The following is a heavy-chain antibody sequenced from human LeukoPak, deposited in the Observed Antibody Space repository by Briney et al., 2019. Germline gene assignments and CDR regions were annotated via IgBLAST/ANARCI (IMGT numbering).Heavy chain of an antibody. CDR1: GFTFSSYS. CDR3: ARSWDGYASWDH. J-gene: IGHJ4*02. Sequence: PGGSLRLSCAASGFTFSSYSMNWVRQAPGKGLEWVSFISSSSTYLYYADSVKGRFTISRDNAKNSLYLQMNSLRGEDTAVYYCARSWDGYASWDHWGQGTLVTVSS. CDR2: ISSSSTYL. V-gene: IGHV3-21*01. D-gene: IGHD5-24*01.